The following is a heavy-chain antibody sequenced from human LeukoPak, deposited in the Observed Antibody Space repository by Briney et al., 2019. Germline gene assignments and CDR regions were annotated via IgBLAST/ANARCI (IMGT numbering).Heavy chain of an antibody. Sequence: GGSLRLSCTASGFSFSTYGMHWVRQAPGKGLEWVALISYDGSNKYYADSVKGRLTISRDNSKNTVYLQMNSLRAEDTAVYYCARGATYAYYQDYWGQGTLVTVSS. J-gene: IGHJ4*02. CDR3: ARGATYAYYQDY. D-gene: IGHD1-26*01. CDR1: GFSFSTYG. CDR2: ISYDGSNK. V-gene: IGHV3-30*03.